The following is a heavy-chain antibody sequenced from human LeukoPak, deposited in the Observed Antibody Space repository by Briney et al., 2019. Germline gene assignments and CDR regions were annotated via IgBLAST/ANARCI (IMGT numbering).Heavy chain of an antibody. Sequence: GGSLRLSCAASGFTVSSNYMSWVRQAPGKGLEWVSVIYSGGSTHYADSVKGRFTISRDNSKNTLYLQMNSLRAEDTAVYYCAREDGYCSGGSCYDDAFDIWGQGTMVTVSS. CDR2: IYSGGST. J-gene: IGHJ3*02. CDR1: GFTVSSNY. V-gene: IGHV3-53*01. D-gene: IGHD2-15*01. CDR3: AREDGYCSGGSCYDDAFDI.